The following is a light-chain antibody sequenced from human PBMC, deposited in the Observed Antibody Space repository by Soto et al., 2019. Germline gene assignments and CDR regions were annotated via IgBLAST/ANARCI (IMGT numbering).Light chain of an antibody. J-gene: IGKJ4*01. V-gene: IGKV1-5*01. CDR2: DAS. CDR1: QSISSW. CDR3: QQYNSYPLT. Sequence: DIQMTQYPTTRSASVGSRVTSTSRASQSISSWLASYHQKPAKAPKLLLYDASSLESGVPSRFSGSGSGTEFTLTISSLQPDDFATYYCQQYNSYPLTFGGGTKVDIK.